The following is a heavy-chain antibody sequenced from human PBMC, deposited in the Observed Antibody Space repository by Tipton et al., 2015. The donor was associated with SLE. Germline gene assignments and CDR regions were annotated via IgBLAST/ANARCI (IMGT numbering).Heavy chain of an antibody. V-gene: IGHV4-38-2*02. CDR3: ARERGNYDFWSGPHYFDS. J-gene: IGHJ4*02. Sequence: LRLSCAVSGYSISSDYYWGWIRQPPGKGLEWIGTIYHGGTTYYNPSLKGRLVISLDTSKNHFSLRLSSVTAADTAVYYCARERGNYDFWSGPHYFDSWGQGTLVTVSS. CDR1: GYSISSDYY. CDR2: IYHGGTT. D-gene: IGHD3-3*01.